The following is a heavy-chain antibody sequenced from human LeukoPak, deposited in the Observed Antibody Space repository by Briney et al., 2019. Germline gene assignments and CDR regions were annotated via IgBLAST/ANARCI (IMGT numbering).Heavy chain of an antibody. J-gene: IGHJ4*02. CDR3: ATSNWNYDKSDY. CDR1: GFIFSSYG. D-gene: IGHD1-7*01. Sequence: GGSLRLSCAASGFIFSSYGMHWVRQAPGKGLEWVAFIRYDGSNTYYADSVKSRFTISRDNSKNTLYLQMNSLRGEDTAVYYCATSNWNYDKSDYWGQGTLVTVSS. V-gene: IGHV3-30*02. CDR2: IRYDGSNT.